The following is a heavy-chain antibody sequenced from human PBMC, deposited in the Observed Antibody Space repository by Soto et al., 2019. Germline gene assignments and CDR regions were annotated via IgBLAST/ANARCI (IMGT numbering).Heavy chain of an antibody. V-gene: IGHV4-4*02. D-gene: IGHD2-8*01. CDR3: ARDPQYGGFDY. CDR1: GGSISSIMW. Sequence: QMQLQESRPGLVKPSGTLSLTCVVSGGSISSIMWWTWVRQPPGKGLEWVGEISDSGSTNYNPSLKGRVTISVDKSKNQFSLKLTSVTAADTAVYYCARDPQYGGFDYWGQGTLVTVSS. CDR2: ISDSGST. J-gene: IGHJ4*02.